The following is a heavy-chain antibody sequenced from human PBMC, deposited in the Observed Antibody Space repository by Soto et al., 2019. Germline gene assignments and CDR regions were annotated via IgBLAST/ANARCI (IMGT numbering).Heavy chain of an antibody. Sequence: ASVKVSCKASGYTFTSYAMHWVRQAPGQRLEWMGWINAGNGNTKYSQKFQGRVTITRDTSASTAYMEMSSLRSEDTAVYYCARDRMGSSWYDYWGQGTLVTSPQ. CDR3: ARDRMGSSWYDY. CDR1: GYTFTSYA. CDR2: INAGNGNT. D-gene: IGHD6-13*01. J-gene: IGHJ4*02. V-gene: IGHV1-3*01.